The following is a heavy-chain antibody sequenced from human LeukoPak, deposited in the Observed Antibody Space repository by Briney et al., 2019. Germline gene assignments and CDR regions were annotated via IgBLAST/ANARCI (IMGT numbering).Heavy chain of an antibody. V-gene: IGHV3-23*01. CDR2: ISTSGGRT. J-gene: IGHJ6*03. CDR3: AKKYYHYMDV. CDR1: GFTFSSYA. D-gene: IGHD6-6*01. Sequence: GGSLRLSCAASGFTFSSYAMSWVRQAPGKGLEWVSAISTSGGRTYYADSVKGRFTISRDNSENTLYLQIHSLRAEDTAVYYCAKKYYHYMDVWGKGTTVTVSS.